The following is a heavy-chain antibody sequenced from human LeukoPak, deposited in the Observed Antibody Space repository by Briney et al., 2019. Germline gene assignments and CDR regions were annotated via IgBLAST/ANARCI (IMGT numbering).Heavy chain of an antibody. D-gene: IGHD3-10*01. V-gene: IGHV3-23*01. Sequence: GGSLRLSCAASGFTFSDYAMSWVRQAPGKELEWVSAISTSGGTTVYADSVKGRFTISRDNSRNTLYLQMNSLRAEDTAVYYCASRSGGYRHFDDWGQGTVVTVSS. J-gene: IGHJ4*02. CDR1: GFTFSDYA. CDR3: ASRSGGYRHFDD. CDR2: ISTSGGTT.